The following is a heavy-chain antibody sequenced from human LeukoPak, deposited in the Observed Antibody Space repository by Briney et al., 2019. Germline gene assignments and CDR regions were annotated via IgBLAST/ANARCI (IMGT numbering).Heavy chain of an antibody. J-gene: IGHJ4*02. CDR2: ISGSGGST. V-gene: IGHV3-23*01. D-gene: IGHD5-18*01. Sequence: HTGGSLRLSCAASGFTFSSYAMSWVRQAPGKGLEWVSAISGSGGSTYYADSVKGRFTISRDNSKNTLYLQMNSLRAEDTAVYYCAKDHGGRYSYGYWGYWGQGTLVTVSS. CDR1: GFTFSSYA. CDR3: AKDHGGRYSYGYWGY.